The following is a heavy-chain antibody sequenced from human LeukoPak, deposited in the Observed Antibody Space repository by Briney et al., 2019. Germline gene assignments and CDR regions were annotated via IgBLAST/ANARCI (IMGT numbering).Heavy chain of an antibody. D-gene: IGHD3-3*01. CDR1: GGSISSGDYY. Sequence: SQTLSLTCTVSGGSISSGDYYWSWIRQPPGKGLEWIVYIYYSGSTYYNPSLKSRVTISVYTSKNQFSLKLSSVTAADTAVYYCARGPSMYYDFWSGYQGPWFDPWGQGTLVTVSS. J-gene: IGHJ5*02. CDR2: IYYSGST. V-gene: IGHV4-30-4*01. CDR3: ARGPSMYYDFWSGYQGPWFDP.